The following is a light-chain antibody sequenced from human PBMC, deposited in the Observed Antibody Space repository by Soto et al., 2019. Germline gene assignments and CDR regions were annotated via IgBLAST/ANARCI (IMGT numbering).Light chain of an antibody. CDR1: QSVSSSC. CDR2: GAS. V-gene: IGKV3D-20*02. CDR3: QQRSNWPIT. J-gene: IGKJ5*01. Sequence: EIVLRQSPGTLSLSPWERATLSCRASQSVSSSCLAWYQQKPGRAPRLLISGASSRATGIPDRFSGSGSGTDFTLTISSLEPEDFAVYYCQQRSNWPITFGQGTRLEIK.